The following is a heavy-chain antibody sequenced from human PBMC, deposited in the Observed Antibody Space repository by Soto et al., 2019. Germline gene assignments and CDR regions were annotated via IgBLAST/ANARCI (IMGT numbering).Heavy chain of an antibody. D-gene: IGHD3-9*01. CDR2: IYYSGST. CDR1: GGSIIGDY. Sequence: SETLSLTCTVSGGSIIGDYWSWIRQPPGKGLEWIGYIYYSGSTNYNPSLKSRVTISVDTSKNQFSLKLSSVTAADTAVYYCASFGYYDILTGYYNYYFDYWGQGTLVSVSS. V-gene: IGHV4-59*01. J-gene: IGHJ4*02. CDR3: ASFGYYDILTGYYNYYFDY.